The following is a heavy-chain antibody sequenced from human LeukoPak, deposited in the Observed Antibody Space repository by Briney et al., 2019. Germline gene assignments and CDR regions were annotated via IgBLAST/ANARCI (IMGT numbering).Heavy chain of an antibody. CDR3: ARDHDFWSGHYQFDP. CDR1: GYTFTSYY. J-gene: IGHJ5*02. CDR2: INPSGGST. Sequence: ASVKVSCKASGYTFTSYYMHWVRQAPGQGLEWMGIINPSGGSTSYAQKFQGRVTMTRDTSISTAYMELSRLRSDDTAVYYCARDHDFWSGHYQFDPWGQGTLVTVSS. D-gene: IGHD3-3*01. V-gene: IGHV1-46*01.